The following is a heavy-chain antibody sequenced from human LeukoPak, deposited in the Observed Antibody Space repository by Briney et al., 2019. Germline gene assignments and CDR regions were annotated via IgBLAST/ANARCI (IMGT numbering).Heavy chain of an antibody. CDR2: IIPIFGTA. Sequence: SVTVSCTASGGTFSSYAISWVRQAPGQGLEWMGGIIPIFGTANYAQKFQGRVTITADESTSTAYMELSSLRSEDTAVYYCARVPHDYALFDPWGQGTLVTVSS. V-gene: IGHV1-69*01. CDR3: ARVPHDYALFDP. J-gene: IGHJ5*02. D-gene: IGHD4-17*01. CDR1: GGTFSSYA.